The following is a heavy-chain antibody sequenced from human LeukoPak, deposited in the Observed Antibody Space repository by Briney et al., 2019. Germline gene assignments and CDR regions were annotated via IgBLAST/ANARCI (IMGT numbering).Heavy chain of an antibody. CDR2: ISAYNGNT. Sequence: ASVKVSCKASGYTFTSYGMSWVRQAPGQGLEWMGWISAYNGNTNYAQKLQGRVTMTTDTSTSTAYMELRSLRSDDTAVYYCARWATYYDILTGPAYYYYYMDVWGKGTTVTISS. V-gene: IGHV1-18*01. J-gene: IGHJ6*03. D-gene: IGHD3-9*01. CDR3: ARWATYYDILTGPAYYYYYMDV. CDR1: GYTFTSYG.